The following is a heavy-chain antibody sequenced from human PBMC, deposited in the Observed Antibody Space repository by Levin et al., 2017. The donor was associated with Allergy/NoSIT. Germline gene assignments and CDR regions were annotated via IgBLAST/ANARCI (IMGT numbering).Heavy chain of an antibody. CDR2: IYYSGVS. CDR1: GGSISSSTHY. CDR3: ARERDLIGARAPFDY. V-gene: IGHV4-39*07. Sequence: SSETLSLTCSVSGGSISSSTHYWGWVRRAPGKGLEWIGSIYYSGVSYYSPSLKSRVTISVDRSKNQFSLSPRSVTAADTAVYYCARERDLIGARAPFDYWGQGTLVTVSS. J-gene: IGHJ4*02. D-gene: IGHD6-6*01.